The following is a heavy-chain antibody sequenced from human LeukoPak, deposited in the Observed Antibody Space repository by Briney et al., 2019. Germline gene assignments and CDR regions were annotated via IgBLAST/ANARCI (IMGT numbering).Heavy chain of an antibody. CDR1: GGSISSGGYS. D-gene: IGHD4-11*01. J-gene: IGHJ6*02. CDR2: IYHSGST. Sequence: SETLSLTCAVSGGSISSGGYSWSWIRQPPGKGLEWIGYIYHSGSTYYNPSLKSRVTISVDTSKNQFSLKLSSVTAADTAVYYCAREAVTNPPYYYYGMDVWGQGTTVTVSS. V-gene: IGHV4-30-2*01. CDR3: AREAVTNPPYYYYGMDV.